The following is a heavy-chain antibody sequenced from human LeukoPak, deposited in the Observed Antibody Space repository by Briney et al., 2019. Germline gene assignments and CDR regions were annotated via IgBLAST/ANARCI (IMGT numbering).Heavy chain of an antibody. CDR2: INPNCGGT. Sequence: ASVKVSRKASGSTFTGYYMHWVRQAPGQGHEWMGWINPNCGGTNYAQKFQGRVTMTRDTSISTAYMELSRLRSDDTAVYYGARAGGKYDSRTVGYWGQGTLVTVSS. CDR1: GSTFTGYY. CDR3: ARAGGKYDSRTVGY. D-gene: IGHD3-22*01. V-gene: IGHV1-2*02. J-gene: IGHJ4*02.